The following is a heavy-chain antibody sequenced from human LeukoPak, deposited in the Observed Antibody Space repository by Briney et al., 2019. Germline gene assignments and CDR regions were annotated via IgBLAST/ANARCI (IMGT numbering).Heavy chain of an antibody. V-gene: IGHV3-53*01. D-gene: IGHD2-2*01. Sequence: PGGSLRLSCAASGFTVSSNYMSWVRQAPGKGLEWVSVIYSGGSTYYADSVKGRFTISRDNAKNSLSLQMNSLRAEDTAVYYCATHLHARSALDSWGQGTLVTVSS. CDR2: IYSGGST. CDR3: ATHLHARSALDS. J-gene: IGHJ4*02. CDR1: GFTVSSNY.